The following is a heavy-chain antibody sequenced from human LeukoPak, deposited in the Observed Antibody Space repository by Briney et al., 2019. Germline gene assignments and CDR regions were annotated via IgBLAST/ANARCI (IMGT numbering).Heavy chain of an antibody. CDR1: GVSFRGYY. CDR2: INHSGNT. D-gene: IGHD1-26*01. V-gene: IGHV4-34*01. Sequence: PSETLSLTCAVWGVSFRGYYGSWIRQPPGKGLECSGEINHSGNTNYNRSLKSRVTISVDPSKNHFSLKLISATVADTAIYYCARGQGATVPQVGKNWFAPSGQGTPVTASS. CDR3: ARGQGATVPQVGKNWFAP. J-gene: IGHJ5*02.